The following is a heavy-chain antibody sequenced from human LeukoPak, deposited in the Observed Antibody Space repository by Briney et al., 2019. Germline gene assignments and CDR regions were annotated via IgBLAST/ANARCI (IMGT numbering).Heavy chain of an antibody. J-gene: IGHJ6*02. Sequence: SETLSLTCAVYGGSFSGYYWSWIRQPPGKGLEWIGEINHSGSTNYNPSLKSRVTISVDTSKNQFSLKLGSVTAADTAVYYCARAYYYDSSGYYRGHYYYYGMDVWGQGTTVTVSS. CDR1: GGSFSGYY. V-gene: IGHV4-34*01. D-gene: IGHD3-22*01. CDR2: INHSGST. CDR3: ARAYYYDSSGYYRGHYYYYGMDV.